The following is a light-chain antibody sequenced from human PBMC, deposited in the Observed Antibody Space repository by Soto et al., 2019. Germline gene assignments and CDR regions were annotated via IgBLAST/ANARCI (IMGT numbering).Light chain of an antibody. Sequence: QSALTQPRSVSGSPGQSVTISCTGTSSDVGGYNYVSWYQQHPGKASKLMIYDVSKRPSGVPDRFSGSKSGNTASLPISGLQAEDEADYYCCSYAGSYTWVFGGGTKLTVL. CDR3: CSYAGSYTWV. CDR2: DVS. J-gene: IGLJ3*02. CDR1: SSDVGGYNY. V-gene: IGLV2-11*01.